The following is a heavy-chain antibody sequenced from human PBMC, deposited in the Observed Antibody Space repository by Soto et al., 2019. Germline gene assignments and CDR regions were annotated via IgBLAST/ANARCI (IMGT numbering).Heavy chain of an antibody. V-gene: IGHV3-74*01. D-gene: IGHD6-19*01. J-gene: IGHJ3*02. Sequence: GGSLRLSCAASGFTFSSYWMHWVRQAPGKGLVWVSRINSDGSSTSYADSVKGRFTISRDNAKNTLYLQMNSLGAEDTAVYYCARELEQQWLTTEGGTAAFDIWGQGTMVTVSS. CDR2: INSDGSST. CDR1: GFTFSSYW. CDR3: ARELEQQWLTTEGGTAAFDI.